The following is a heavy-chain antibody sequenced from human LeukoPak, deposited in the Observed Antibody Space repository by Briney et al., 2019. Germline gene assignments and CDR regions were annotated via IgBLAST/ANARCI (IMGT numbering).Heavy chain of an antibody. V-gene: IGHV1-18*01. CDR2: TSAYNGNT. D-gene: IGHD3-10*01. Sequence: ASVKVSCKASGYTFTSYGISWVRQAPGQGLEWMGWTSAYNGNTNYAQKLQGRVTMTTDTSTSTAYMELRSLRSDGTAVYYCARGNRWYYYGSGSYTHAEYFQHWGQGTLVTVSS. CDR1: GYTFTSYG. J-gene: IGHJ1*01. CDR3: ARGNRWYYYGSGSYTHAEYFQH.